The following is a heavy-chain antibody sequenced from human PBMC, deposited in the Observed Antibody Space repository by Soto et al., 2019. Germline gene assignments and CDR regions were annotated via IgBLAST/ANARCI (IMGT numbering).Heavy chain of an antibody. CDR1: GGSFSGYY. D-gene: IGHD6-6*01. J-gene: IGHJ4*02. Sequence: SETLSLTCAVYGGSFSGYYWSWIRQPPGKGLEWIGEINHSGSTNYNPSLKSRVTISVDTSKNQFSLKLSSVTAADTAVYYCASGVAARAPSDYWGQGTLVTVSS. V-gene: IGHV4-34*01. CDR3: ASGVAARAPSDY. CDR2: INHSGST.